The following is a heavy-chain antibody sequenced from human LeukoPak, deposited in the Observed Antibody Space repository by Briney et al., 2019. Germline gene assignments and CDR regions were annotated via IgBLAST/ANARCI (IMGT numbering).Heavy chain of an antibody. D-gene: IGHD3-3*01. Sequence: PGGSLRLSCAASGFTFSSYAMHWVRQAPGKGLEYVSAISSNGGSTYYANSVKGRLTISRDNSKNTLYLQMGSLRAEDMAVYYCARGSAYYDFWSGLGTGSYYYYGMDVWGQGTTVTVSS. CDR3: ARGSAYYDFWSGLGTGSYYYYGMDV. CDR1: GFTFSSYA. CDR2: ISSNGGST. V-gene: IGHV3-64*01. J-gene: IGHJ6*02.